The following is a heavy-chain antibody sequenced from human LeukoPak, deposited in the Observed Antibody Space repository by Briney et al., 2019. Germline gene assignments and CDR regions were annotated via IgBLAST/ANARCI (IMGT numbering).Heavy chain of an antibody. CDR3: ARCGPGYYYMDV. V-gene: IGHV4-30-2*01. CDR1: GGSISSGGYY. CDR2: IYHSGST. J-gene: IGHJ6*03. Sequence: PSETLSLTCTVSGGSISSGGYYWSWIRQPPGKGLEWIGYIYHSGSTYYNPSLKSRVTISVDRSKNQFSLKLSSVTAADTAVYYCARCGPGYYYMDVWGKGTTVTVSS. D-gene: IGHD3-10*01.